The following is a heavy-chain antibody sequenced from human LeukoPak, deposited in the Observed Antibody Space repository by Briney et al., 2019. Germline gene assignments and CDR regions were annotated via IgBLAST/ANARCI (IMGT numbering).Heavy chain of an antibody. CDR2: IYYSGST. Sequence: SETLSLTCTVSGGSISSGGYYWSWIRQHPGKGLEWIGYIYYSGSTYYNPSLKSRVTISVDTSKNQFSLQLNSVTPEDTAVYYCARVSRSSSIALNDNWFDPWGQGTLVTVSS. CDR3: ARVSRSSSIALNDNWFDP. J-gene: IGHJ5*02. D-gene: IGHD6-13*01. CDR1: GGSISSGGYY. V-gene: IGHV4-31*03.